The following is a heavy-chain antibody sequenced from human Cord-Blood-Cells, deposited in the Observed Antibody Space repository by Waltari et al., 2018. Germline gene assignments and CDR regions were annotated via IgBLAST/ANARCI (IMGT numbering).Heavy chain of an antibody. V-gene: IGHV4-34*01. D-gene: IGHD1-1*01. J-gene: IGHJ3*02. CDR1: GGSFSGYY. Sequence: QVQLQQWGAGLLKPSETLSLTCAVYGGSFSGYYWSWIRQPPGKGLEWIGEINHSGSTNYNPSLKSRVTISVDTSKNQFSLKLSSVTAADTAVYYCARGWTVKGAFDIWGQGTMVTVSS. CDR2: INHSGST. CDR3: ARGWTVKGAFDI.